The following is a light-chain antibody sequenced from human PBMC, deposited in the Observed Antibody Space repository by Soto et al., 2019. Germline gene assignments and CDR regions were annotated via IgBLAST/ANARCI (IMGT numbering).Light chain of an antibody. J-gene: IGKJ1*01. V-gene: IGKV3-15*01. CDR1: QSVSSN. CDR2: GAS. Sequence: EIVMTQSPATLSVSPGERATLSCRASQSVSSNLAWYQQKPGQAPRLLIYGASTRATGIPARFSGSGSGTEFTPTISSLLSEDFAVYYCQQYNNWPPMTFGQGTKVEIK. CDR3: QQYNNWPPMT.